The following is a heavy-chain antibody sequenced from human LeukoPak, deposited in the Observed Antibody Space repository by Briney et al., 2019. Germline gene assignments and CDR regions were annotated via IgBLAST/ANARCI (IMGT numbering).Heavy chain of an antibody. CDR3: ARDFIWFGESSTYGMDV. D-gene: IGHD3-10*01. V-gene: IGHV3-53*01. J-gene: IGHJ6*02. Sequence: GGSLRLSCAASGFIVSSNYMSWVRQAPGKGLEWVSVIYSGGSTYCADSVKGRFTISRDNSKNTLYLQMNSLRAEDAAVYYCARDFIWFGESSTYGMDVWGQGTTVTVSS. CDR2: IYSGGST. CDR1: GFIVSSNY.